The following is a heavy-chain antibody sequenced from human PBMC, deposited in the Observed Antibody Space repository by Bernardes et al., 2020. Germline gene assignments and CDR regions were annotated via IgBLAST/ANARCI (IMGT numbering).Heavy chain of an antibody. V-gene: IGHV3-23*01. CDR2: LSGSGHSA. D-gene: IGHD2-15*01. Sequence: VGSLRLSCAASGFTFSSYAMRWVRQAPGKRLEWVSVLSGSGHSAYYADSVKGRFTISRDNSKNTLYLQMNSLRGEDTAVYHCAKGKLEYCRGGHCYPCDYWGQGTLVTVA. J-gene: IGHJ4*02. CDR1: GFTFSSYA. CDR3: AKGKLEYCRGGHCYPCDY.